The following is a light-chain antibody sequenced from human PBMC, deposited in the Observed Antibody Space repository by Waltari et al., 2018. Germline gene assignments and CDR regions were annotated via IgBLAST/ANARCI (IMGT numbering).Light chain of an antibody. Sequence: DIQMPQSPSTLSASVGDRVTITCRASQSIGRWLAWYQQKPGTGPKLLVYDAFSLQSGVPSRFSGSGSGTEFTLTISSLQPDDFATYYCQQYNDYPYTFGQGTKLEIK. CDR2: DAF. J-gene: IGKJ2*01. CDR3: QQYNDYPYT. CDR1: QSIGRW. V-gene: IGKV1-5*01.